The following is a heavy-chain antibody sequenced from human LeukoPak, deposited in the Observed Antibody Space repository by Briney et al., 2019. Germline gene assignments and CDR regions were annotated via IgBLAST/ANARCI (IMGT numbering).Heavy chain of an antibody. CDR1: GFTFSSYS. Sequence: GGSLRLSCAASGFTFSSYSMNWVRQAPGKGLEWVSAISGSGGSTYYADSVKGRFTISRDDSKNTLYLQMNSLRAEDTAVYYCAKDLALRYFDYWGQGTLVTVSS. J-gene: IGHJ4*02. D-gene: IGHD3-9*01. CDR2: ISGSGGST. CDR3: AKDLALRYFDY. V-gene: IGHV3-23*01.